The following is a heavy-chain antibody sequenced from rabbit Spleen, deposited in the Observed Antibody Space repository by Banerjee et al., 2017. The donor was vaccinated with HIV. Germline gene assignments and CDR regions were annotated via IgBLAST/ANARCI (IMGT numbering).Heavy chain of an antibody. CDR1: GFSFSSSYY. CDR2: IYAGSSGST. D-gene: IGHD1-1*01. Sequence: QEQLEESGGDLVKPEGSLTLTCTASGFSFSSSYYMCWVRQAPGKGLECIACIYAGSSGSTYYASWAKGRFTISKTSSTTVTLQMTSLTVADTATYFCARGSATSFSSYGMDLWGTGTLVT. CDR3: ARGSATSFSSYGMDL. V-gene: IGHV1S45*01. J-gene: IGHJ6*01.